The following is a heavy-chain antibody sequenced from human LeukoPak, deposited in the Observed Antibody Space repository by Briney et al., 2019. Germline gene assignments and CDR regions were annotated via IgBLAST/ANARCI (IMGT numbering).Heavy chain of an antibody. J-gene: IGHJ4*02. CDR1: GFTFSSYS. D-gene: IGHD3-22*01. CDR3: ARDGTYYYDSSGYQTALP. Sequence: GGSLRLSCAASGFTFSSYSMNWVRQAPGKGLEWVSSISSSSSYIYYADSVKGRFTISRDNSKNTLYLQMNSLRAEDTAVYYCARDGTYYYDSSGYQTALPWGQGTLVTVSS. CDR2: ISSSSSYI. V-gene: IGHV3-21*01.